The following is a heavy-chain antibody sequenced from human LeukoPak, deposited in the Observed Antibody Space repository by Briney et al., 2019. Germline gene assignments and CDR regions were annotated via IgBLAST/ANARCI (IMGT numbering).Heavy chain of an antibody. CDR2: ISGSGGST. J-gene: IGHJ4*02. Sequence: GGSLRLSCAASGFTFSSYAMSWDRQAPGKGLEWVSAISGSGGSTYYADSVKGRFTIPRDNSKNPLYLQMNRLRAEDTAVYYCAKDRGGAALFDYWGQGTLVTVSS. CDR1: GFTFSSYA. D-gene: IGHD3-16*01. CDR3: AKDRGGAALFDY. V-gene: IGHV3-23*01.